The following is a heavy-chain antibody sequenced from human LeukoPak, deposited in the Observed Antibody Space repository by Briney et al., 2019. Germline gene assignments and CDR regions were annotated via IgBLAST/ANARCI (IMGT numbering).Heavy chain of an antibody. CDR2: IRSKANSYAT. D-gene: IGHD6-13*01. V-gene: IGHV3-73*01. J-gene: IGHJ5*02. CDR3: TRLSAAAGTGFDP. Sequence: GGSLRLSCAASGFTFSSSAMHWVRQASGKGLEWVGRIRSKANSYATAYAASVKGRFTISRDDSKNTAYLQMNSLKTEDTAVYYCTRLSAAAGTGFDPWGQGTLVTVSS. CDR1: GFTFSSSA.